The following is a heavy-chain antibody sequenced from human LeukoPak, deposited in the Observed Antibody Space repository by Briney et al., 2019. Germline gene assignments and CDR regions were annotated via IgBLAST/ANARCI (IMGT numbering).Heavy chain of an antibody. CDR3: AKAGFRCGGDCYSGFDY. CDR2: ISWNSGSI. V-gene: IGHV3-9*01. D-gene: IGHD2-21*02. J-gene: IGHJ4*02. CDR1: GFTFDDYA. Sequence: GGSLRLSCAASGFTFDDYAMHWVRQAPGKGLEWVSGISWNSGSIGYADSVKGRFTISRDNAKNSLYLQMNSLRAEDTALYYCAKAGFRCGGDCYSGFDYWGQGTLVTVSS.